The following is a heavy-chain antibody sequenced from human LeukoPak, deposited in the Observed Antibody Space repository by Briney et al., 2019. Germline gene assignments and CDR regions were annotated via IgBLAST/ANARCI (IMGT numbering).Heavy chain of an antibody. Sequence: QAGGSLRLSCAASGFTFSSYAMSWVRQAPGKGLEWVANIKQDGSEKYYVDSVKGRFTISRDNAKNSLYLQMNSLRAEDTAVYYCARRYFDYWGQGTLVTVSS. CDR3: ARRYFDY. J-gene: IGHJ4*02. CDR2: IKQDGSEK. V-gene: IGHV3-7*03. CDR1: GFTFSSYA.